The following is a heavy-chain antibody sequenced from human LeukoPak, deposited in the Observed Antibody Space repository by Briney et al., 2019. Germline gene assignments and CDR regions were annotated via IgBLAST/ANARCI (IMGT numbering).Heavy chain of an antibody. Sequence: GESLKISCKGSGYNFSSYWIGWGRPMPGKGLEWMGIIYPGDSDTTYSPSFQGQVTISADKSISTAYLQWSSLKASDTAMYYCARRGDGHSYIGTDYWGQGTLVTVSS. CDR2: IYPGDSDT. CDR1: GYNFSSYW. CDR3: ARRGDGHSYIGTDY. J-gene: IGHJ4*02. V-gene: IGHV5-51*01. D-gene: IGHD5-24*01.